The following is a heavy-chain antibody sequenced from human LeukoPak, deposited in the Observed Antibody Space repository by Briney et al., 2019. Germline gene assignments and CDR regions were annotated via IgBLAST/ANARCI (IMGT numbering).Heavy chain of an antibody. V-gene: IGHV3-23*01. CDR3: AKDYYYDSSGYSFDY. CDR1: GFTFSSYA. Sequence: PGGSLRLSCAASGFTFSSYAMSWVRQAPGKGLEWVSAISGSGGSTYYADSVKGWFTISRDNSKNTLYLQMNSLRAEDTAVYYCAKDYYYDSSGYSFDYWGQGTLVTVSS. CDR2: ISGSGGST. J-gene: IGHJ4*02. D-gene: IGHD3-22*01.